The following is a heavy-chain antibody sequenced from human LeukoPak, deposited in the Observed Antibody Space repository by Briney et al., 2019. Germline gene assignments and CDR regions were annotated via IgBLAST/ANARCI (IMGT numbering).Heavy chain of an antibody. Sequence: GGSLRLSCAASGFTFSNYAMSWVRQAPGKGLEWVSTINDRGIATYYADSVKGRFTISRDNSKNTLSLQVSSLRAEDTAVYYCAKGLKTAVGPYKGYHYYMDVWGKGTTVTVSS. CDR3: AKGLKTAVGPYKGYHYYMDV. CDR2: INDRGIAT. V-gene: IGHV3-23*01. J-gene: IGHJ6*03. CDR1: GFTFSNYA. D-gene: IGHD5-18*01.